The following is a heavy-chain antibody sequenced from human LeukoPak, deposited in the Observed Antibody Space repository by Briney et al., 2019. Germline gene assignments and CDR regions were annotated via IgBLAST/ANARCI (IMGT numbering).Heavy chain of an antibody. CDR2: INPNSGGT. J-gene: IGHJ6*03. D-gene: IGHD6-13*01. CDR3: ARGDSSSWYYYYYMDV. CDR1: GYTFTGYY. V-gene: IGHV1-2*02. Sequence: ASVTVSCKASGYTFTGYYMHWVRQAPGQGLEWMGWINPNSGGTNYAQKFQGRVTMTRDTSISTANMELSRLRSDDTAVYYCARGDSSSWYYYYYMDVWGKGTTVTVSS.